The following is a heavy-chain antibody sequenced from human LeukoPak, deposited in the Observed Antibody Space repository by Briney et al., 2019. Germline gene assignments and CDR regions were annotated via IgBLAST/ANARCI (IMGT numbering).Heavy chain of an antibody. J-gene: IGHJ4*02. CDR3: ARVDSYGSFDY. CDR2: IYSGGST. Sequence: HSGGSLRLSCAASGFTVSSNYMSWVRQAPGKGLEWVSVIYSGGSTYYADSVKGRFTISRDNSKNTLYLQMNSLRAEDTAVYYCARVDSYGSFDYWGQGTLVTVSS. CDR1: GFTVSSNY. D-gene: IGHD5-18*01. V-gene: IGHV3-53*05.